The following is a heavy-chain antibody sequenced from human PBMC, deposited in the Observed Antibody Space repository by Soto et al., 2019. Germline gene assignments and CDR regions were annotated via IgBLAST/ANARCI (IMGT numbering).Heavy chain of an antibody. CDR1: GFIFSNYA. Sequence: QVQLVESGGGVVQSGRSLRLSCAASGFIFSNYAMHWVRQAPGKGLEWVAIISSDGSNTYYAGSVRGRFTISRDNSENTLYRQMNSLRPEDTAVYYCARDDSPAVRNPRTYFDYWGQGTLVTVSS. V-gene: IGHV3-30-3*01. CDR3: ARDDSPAVRNPRTYFDY. J-gene: IGHJ4*02. CDR2: ISSDGSNT. D-gene: IGHD2-2*01.